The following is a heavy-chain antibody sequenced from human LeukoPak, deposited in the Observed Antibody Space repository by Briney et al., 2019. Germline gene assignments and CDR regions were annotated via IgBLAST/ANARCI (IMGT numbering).Heavy chain of an antibody. V-gene: IGHV1-8*03. CDR2: MNPNSGNT. CDR1: GYTFTSYD. D-gene: IGHD3-10*01. J-gene: IGHJ4*02. CDR3: ARRSDSGSYSY. Sequence: ASVKVSCKASGYTFTSYDINWVRQATGQGLEWMGWMNPNSGNTGYAQKFQGRVTITRNTSISTAYMELSSLRSDDTAMYYCARRSDSGSYSYWGQGTPVTVSS.